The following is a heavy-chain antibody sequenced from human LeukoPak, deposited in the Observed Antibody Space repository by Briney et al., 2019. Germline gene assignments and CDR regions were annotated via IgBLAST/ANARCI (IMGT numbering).Heavy chain of an antibody. V-gene: IGHV3-33*01. Sequence: GGSLRLSCAASGFTFSSYGMHWVRQAPGKGPEWVAVIWYDGSNKYYADSVKGRFTISRDNSKNTLYLQMNSLRAEDTAVYYCARDRGMAAAGTWYFDYWGQGTLVTVSS. J-gene: IGHJ4*02. CDR2: IWYDGSNK. D-gene: IGHD6-13*01. CDR1: GFTFSSYG. CDR3: ARDRGMAAAGTWYFDY.